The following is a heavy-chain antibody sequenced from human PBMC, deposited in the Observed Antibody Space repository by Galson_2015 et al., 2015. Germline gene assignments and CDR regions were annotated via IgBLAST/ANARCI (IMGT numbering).Heavy chain of an antibody. Sequence: SETLSLTCTVSGGSISSSSYYWGWIRQPPGKGLEWIGRIYYSGSTYYNPSLKSRVTISVDTSKNQFSLKLSSVTAADTAVYYCARAVIYYDSSGYYSHFDYWGQGTLVTVSS. CDR2: IYYSGST. D-gene: IGHD3-22*01. CDR3: ARAVIYYDSSGYYSHFDY. J-gene: IGHJ4*02. V-gene: IGHV4-39*07. CDR1: GGSISSSSYY.